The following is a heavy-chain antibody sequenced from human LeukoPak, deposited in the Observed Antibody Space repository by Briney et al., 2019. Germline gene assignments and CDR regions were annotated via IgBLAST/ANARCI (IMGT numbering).Heavy chain of an antibody. CDR3: ARSYCGSDCSSGGGIVDY. J-gene: IGHJ4*02. V-gene: IGHV4-4*09. CDR1: DGSISTYY. D-gene: IGHD2-21*02. CDR2: IYHSGRT. Sequence: SETLSLTCTVSDGSISTYYWSWIRQPPGKGLEWLGYIYHSGRTNYNASLKSRVTISVDTSKNQYALKLSSVTAADTAVYYCARSYCGSDCSSGGGIVDYWGQGTLVTVSS.